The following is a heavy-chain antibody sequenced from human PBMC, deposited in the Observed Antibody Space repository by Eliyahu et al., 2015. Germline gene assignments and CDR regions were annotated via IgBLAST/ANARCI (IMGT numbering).Heavy chain of an antibody. CDR2: INSEGSGS. CDR3: GTLSIAAPGFDP. D-gene: IGHD6-13*01. V-gene: IGHV3-74*01. CDR1: GFTFSRYW. Sequence: VQLVESGGGLAQPGGSLRLSCVASGFTFSRYWMHWVRQAPGKGPGWVSRINSEGSGSIYADSVKGRFTISRDNAKNTAYLQINSLRAEDTAVYYCGTLSIAAPGFDPWGQGTLVTVSS. J-gene: IGHJ5*02.